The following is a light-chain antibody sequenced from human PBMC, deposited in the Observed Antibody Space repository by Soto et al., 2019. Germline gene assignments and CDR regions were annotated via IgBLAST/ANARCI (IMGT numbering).Light chain of an antibody. V-gene: IGLV2-8*01. J-gene: IGLJ1*01. Sequence: QAVLTQPPSASGSPGQSVTISCTGTRNDIGAYEFVSWYQHHPGKAPKLIIYEVVQRPSGVPDRFSGSKSGNTASLTVSGLQAADEAGYYCKSYDGSNTYVFGTGTKVTVL. CDR1: RNDIGAYEF. CDR2: EVV. CDR3: KSYDGSNTYV.